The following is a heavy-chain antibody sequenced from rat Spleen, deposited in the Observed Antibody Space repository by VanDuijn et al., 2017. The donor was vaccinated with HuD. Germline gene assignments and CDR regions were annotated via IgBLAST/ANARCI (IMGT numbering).Heavy chain of an antibody. D-gene: IGHD1-1*01. CDR2: INPDGSNT. CDR1: GFTFSSNW. Sequence: VVESGGGLVQPGSPLKLSFTASGFTFSSNWLNWIRQAPGKGLEWGASINPDGSNTFYPDTVKGRFVIYKDNGKNTGYLHMNNLRSEDTAIYYCAGGGSGGLNWFAHWGQGTLVTVSS. V-gene: IGHV5-35*01. J-gene: IGHJ3*01. CDR3: AGGGSGGLNWFAH.